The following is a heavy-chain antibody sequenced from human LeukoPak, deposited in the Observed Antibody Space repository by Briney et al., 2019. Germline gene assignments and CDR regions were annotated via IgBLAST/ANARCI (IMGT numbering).Heavy chain of an antibody. J-gene: IGHJ6*02. Sequence: PSETLSLTCAVYGGSFSGYYWSWIRQPPGKGLEWIGEINHSGSTNYNPSLKSRVTISVDTSKNQFSLKLSSVTAADTAVYYCARGGRYDFWSGYQRHYYYGMDVWGQRTTVTVSS. CDR2: INHSGST. V-gene: IGHV4-34*01. CDR1: GGSFSGYY. D-gene: IGHD3-3*01. CDR3: ARGGRYDFWSGYQRHYYYGMDV.